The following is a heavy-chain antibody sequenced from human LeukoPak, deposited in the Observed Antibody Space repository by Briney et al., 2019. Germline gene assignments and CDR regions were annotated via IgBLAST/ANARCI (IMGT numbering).Heavy chain of an antibody. CDR2: MNPNSGNT. Sequence: ASVKVSCKASGYTFTSYDINWVRQATGQGLEWMGWMNPNSGNTGYAQKFQGRVTMTRNTSISTAYMELSSLRSEDTAVYYCARVGKVVPAAIRWYYYYYMDVWGKGTTVTVSS. CDR3: ARVGKVVPAAIRWYYYYYMDV. CDR1: GYTFTSYD. V-gene: IGHV1-8*01. D-gene: IGHD2-2*02. J-gene: IGHJ6*03.